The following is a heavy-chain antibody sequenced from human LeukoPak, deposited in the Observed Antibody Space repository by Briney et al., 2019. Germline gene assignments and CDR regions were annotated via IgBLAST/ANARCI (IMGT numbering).Heavy chain of an antibody. CDR3: ARDPNGDYIGAFDN. D-gene: IGHD4-17*01. CDR1: GFIFREYA. V-gene: IGHV3-23*01. J-gene: IGHJ3*02. Sequence: GGSLRLSCAASGFIFREYATTWVRQAPGKGLEWVSSITASDYTTYADSVKGRFTTSRDNSKNTLYLQMDSLRGDDTALYHCARDPNGDYIGAFDNWGQGTMVAVSS. CDR2: ITASDYTT.